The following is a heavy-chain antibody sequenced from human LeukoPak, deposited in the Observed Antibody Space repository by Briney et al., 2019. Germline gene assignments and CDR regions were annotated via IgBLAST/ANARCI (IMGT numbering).Heavy chain of an antibody. CDR3: TRAKRGPFDY. Sequence: GGSLRLSCAASGFTFSNYAIHWVRQAPGKGLDWVAVVSFDGSKKYYADSVKGRFTISRYNSKNTLYLQMNTLRPDDTAVYYCTRAKRGPFDYWGQGTLVTVSS. V-gene: IGHV3-30-3*01. CDR1: GFTFSNYA. J-gene: IGHJ4*01. CDR2: VSFDGSKK.